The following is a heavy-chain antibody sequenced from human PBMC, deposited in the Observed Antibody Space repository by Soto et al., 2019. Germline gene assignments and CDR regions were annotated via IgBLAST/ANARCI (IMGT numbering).Heavy chain of an antibody. V-gene: IGHV4-59*01. Sequence: PSETLSLTCTVSGGAIGSYYWSWIRQPPGKGLEWMGYISHSGSTNYNHSLKSRVTISVDTSKNQFSLKLSSVTAADTAVYYCAGAGNYRFDYWGQGILATVSS. CDR2: ISHSGST. CDR1: GGAIGSYY. J-gene: IGHJ4*02. CDR3: AGAGNYRFDY. D-gene: IGHD1-7*01.